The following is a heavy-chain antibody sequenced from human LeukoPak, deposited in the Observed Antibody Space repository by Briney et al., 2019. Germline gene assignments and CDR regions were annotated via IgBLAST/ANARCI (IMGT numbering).Heavy chain of an antibody. D-gene: IGHD6-19*01. CDR2: IYPGDSDT. CDR1: GYSFTSCW. CDR3: ARSSGSGWLGYYYYYMDV. J-gene: IGHJ6*03. Sequence: GGSLKISCKGSGYSFTSCWIGWVRQMPGKGLEWMGIIYPGDSDTRYSPSFQGQVTISADKSISTAYLQWSSLKASDTAMYYCARSSGSGWLGYYYYYMDVWGKGTTVTVSS. V-gene: IGHV5-51*01.